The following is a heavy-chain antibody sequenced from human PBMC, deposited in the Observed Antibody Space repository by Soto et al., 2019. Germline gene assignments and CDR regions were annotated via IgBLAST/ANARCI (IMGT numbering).Heavy chain of an antibody. Sequence: GGSLRLSCAASGFTFSSYDMHWVRQATGKGLEWVSAIGTAGDTYYPGSVKGRFTISRENAKNSLYLQMNSLRAEDTAVYYCARDLKLDSSSWYGVCGDDYYGMDVWGQGTTVTVSS. CDR3: ARDLKLDSSSWYGVCGDDYYGMDV. V-gene: IGHV3-13*01. D-gene: IGHD6-13*01. J-gene: IGHJ6*02. CDR2: IGTAGDT. CDR1: GFTFSSYD.